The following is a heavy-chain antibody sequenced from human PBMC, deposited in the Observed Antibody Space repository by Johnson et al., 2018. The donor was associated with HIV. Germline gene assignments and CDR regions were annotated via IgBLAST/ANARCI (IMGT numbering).Heavy chain of an antibody. Sequence: VQLVESGGGVVRPGGSLRLSCAASGFTFDDYGMSWVRQAPGKGLEWVSGINCNGGSTGYADSVKGRFTISRDNSKNTLYLQMNSLRAEDTAVYYCARGVSPERQAGPDAFDSWGQGTMVTVSS. CDR2: INCNGGST. J-gene: IGHJ3*02. CDR3: ARGVSPERQAGPDAFDS. CDR1: GFTFDDYG. D-gene: IGHD1-14*01. V-gene: IGHV3-20*04.